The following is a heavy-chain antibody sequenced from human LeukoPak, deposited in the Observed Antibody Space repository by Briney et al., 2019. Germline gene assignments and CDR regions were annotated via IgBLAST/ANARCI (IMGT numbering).Heavy chain of an antibody. J-gene: IGHJ4*02. D-gene: IGHD2-2*01. Sequence: KPSETLSLTCTVSGGSISSYYWSWIRQPAGKGLEWIGRIYTSGSTNYNPSLKSRVTMSVDTSKNQFSLKLSSVTAADTAVYYCARSCCSSTSCYLYYFDYWGQGTLVTVSS. CDR3: ARSCCSSTSCYLYYFDY. CDR1: GGSISSYY. V-gene: IGHV4-4*07. CDR2: IYTSGST.